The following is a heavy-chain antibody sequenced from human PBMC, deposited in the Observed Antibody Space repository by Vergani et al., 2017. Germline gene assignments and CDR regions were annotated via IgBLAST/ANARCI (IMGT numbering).Heavy chain of an antibody. J-gene: IGHJ4*02. CDR3: ARGLPEYSSSSRLRGLFDY. Sequence: QVQLQESGPGLVKPSQTLSLTCTVSGGSISSCSYYWSWIRQPAGKGLEWIGRIYTSGSTNYNPSLKSRVTISVDTSKNQFSLKLSSVTAADTAVYYCARGLPEYSSSSRLRGLFDYWGQGTLVTVSS. CDR2: IYTSGST. D-gene: IGHD6-6*01. CDR1: GGSISSCSYY. V-gene: IGHV4-61*02.